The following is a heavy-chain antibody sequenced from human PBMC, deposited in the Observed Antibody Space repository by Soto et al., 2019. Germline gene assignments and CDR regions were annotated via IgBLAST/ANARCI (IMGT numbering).Heavy chain of an antibody. J-gene: IGHJ4*02. D-gene: IGHD3-16*01. V-gene: IGHV6-1*01. CDR3: ARESPYYESSDSYFDY. CDR1: GDSVSGNSAA. CDR2: TYYRSKWYN. Sequence: PSQTLSLTCAISGDSVSGNSAAWNWIRQSPSRGLEWLGRTYYRSKWYNDYAVSVKSRITVTPDTSKNQFSLHLNSVTPEDTAVYYCARESPYYESSDSYFDYWGQGPLVTVSS.